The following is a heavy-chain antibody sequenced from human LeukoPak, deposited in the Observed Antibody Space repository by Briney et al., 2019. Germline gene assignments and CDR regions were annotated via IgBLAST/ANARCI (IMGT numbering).Heavy chain of an antibody. CDR2: IKQDGSEK. D-gene: IGHD3-9*01. J-gene: IGHJ6*02. CDR1: GFTFSSHW. Sequence: PGESLRLSCAASGFTFSSHWMSWVRQAPGKGLEWVANIKQDGSEKYYVDSVKGRFTISRDNAKNSLYLQMNSLRAEDTAVYYCARDPQDYDISTVDYGMDVWGQGTTVTVSS. V-gene: IGHV3-7*01. CDR3: ARDPQDYDISTVDYGMDV.